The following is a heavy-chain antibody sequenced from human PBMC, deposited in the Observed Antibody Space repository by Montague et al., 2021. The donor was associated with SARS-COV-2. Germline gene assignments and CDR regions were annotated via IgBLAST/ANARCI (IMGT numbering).Heavy chain of an antibody. CDR2: INHRGIS. J-gene: IGHJ4*02. V-gene: IGHV4-34*01. CDR3: ARGRQHFNMIVVVMTGGEYYFDY. D-gene: IGHD3-22*01. Sequence: SETLSLTCAVYGGSFSGYFWTWIRQPPGKGLEWIGEINHRGISNYNPSLKSRVSISVDTSKNQFSLYLGSVTAADTAVYYCARGRQHFNMIVVVMTGGEYYFDYWGQGTLVTVSS. CDR1: GGSFSGYF.